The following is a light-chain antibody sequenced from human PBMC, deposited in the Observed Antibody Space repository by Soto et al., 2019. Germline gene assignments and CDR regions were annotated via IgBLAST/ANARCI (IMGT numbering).Light chain of an antibody. V-gene: IGKV3-15*01. CDR1: QSISRS. CDR3: HQYNSWPPGT. J-gene: IGKJ2*01. CDR2: DAS. Sequence: EIVLTQSPAVLSVSPGERATLSCRASQSISRSLAWYQQTPGQAPRPLISDASTRATGIPARFSGSGSGTEFTLTISSLQSEDFALYYCHQYNSWPPGTFGQGTKVDI.